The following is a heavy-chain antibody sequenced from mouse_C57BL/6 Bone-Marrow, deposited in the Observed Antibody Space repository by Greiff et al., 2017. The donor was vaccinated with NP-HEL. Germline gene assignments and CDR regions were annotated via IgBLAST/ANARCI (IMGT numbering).Heavy chain of an antibody. V-gene: IGHV1-61*01. CDR1: GYTFTSYW. J-gene: IGHJ2*01. CDR2: IYPSDSET. CDR3: ATLRRYYFDY. D-gene: IGHD1-1*01. Sequence: VQLQQPGAELVRPGSSVKLSCKASGYTFTSYWMDWVKQRPGQGLEWIGNIYPSDSETHYTQKFKDKATLTVDKSSSTAYMQLSSLTSEDSAVYYCATLRRYYFDYWGQGTTLTVSS.